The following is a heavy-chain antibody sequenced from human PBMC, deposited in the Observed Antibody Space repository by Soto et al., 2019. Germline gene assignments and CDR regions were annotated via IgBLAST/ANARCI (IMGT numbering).Heavy chain of an antibody. CDR2: ISGSNTYT. D-gene: IGHD1-1*01. CDR1: GFTFSDYY. V-gene: IGHV3-11*03. CDR3: ARSIKAGKNFDY. Sequence: NPGGSLRLSCAAYGFTFSDYYMSWIRQAPGKGLEWLSYISGSNTYTDYADSVKGRFTISRDNAKNSLYLQMNSLRAEDTAVYYCARSIKAGKNFDYWGQGTLVTVSS. J-gene: IGHJ4*02.